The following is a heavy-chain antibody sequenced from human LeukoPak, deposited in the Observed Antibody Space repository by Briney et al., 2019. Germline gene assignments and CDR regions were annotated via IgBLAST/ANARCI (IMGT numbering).Heavy chain of an antibody. J-gene: IGHJ3*02. Sequence: EASVKVSCKASGYTFTSYGISWVRQAPGQGLEWMGWISAYNGNTNYAQKLQGRVTMTTDTSTSTAYMELRSLRSDDTAVYYCAKDRALVGATIPDDAFDIWGQGTMVTVSS. CDR2: ISAYNGNT. V-gene: IGHV1-18*01. D-gene: IGHD1-26*01. CDR1: GYTFTSYG. CDR3: AKDRALVGATIPDDAFDI.